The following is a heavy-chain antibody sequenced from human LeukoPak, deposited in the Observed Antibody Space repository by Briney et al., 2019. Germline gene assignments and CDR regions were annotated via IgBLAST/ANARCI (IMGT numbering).Heavy chain of an antibody. CDR1: GFAFRRNW. CDR2: IKEDGSQK. V-gene: IGHV3-7*01. D-gene: IGHD1-1*01. J-gene: IGHJ1*01. CDR3: ASHGYINNSYYFQH. Sequence: PGGSLRLSCAASGFAFRRNWMTWVREAPGMGLEWVANIKEDGSQKKYLDSARGRFTITRDNAKNSLFLQMDSLRAEDTAVYYCASHGYINNSYYFQHWGQGVLVTVSS.